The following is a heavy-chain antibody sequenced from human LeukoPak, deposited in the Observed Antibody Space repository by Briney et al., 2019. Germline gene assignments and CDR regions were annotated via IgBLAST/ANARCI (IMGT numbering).Heavy chain of an antibody. Sequence: PGGSLRLSCAASGFTVSSNYMSWVRQAPGKGLEWVSVIYSGGSTYYADSVKGRFTISRDNSKNTLYLQMNSLRAEDTAVYYCSRSSSWSDIWFDPWGQGTLVTVSS. CDR1: GFTVSSNY. CDR2: IYSGGST. V-gene: IGHV3-53*01. J-gene: IGHJ5*02. CDR3: SRSSSWSDIWFDP. D-gene: IGHD6-13*01.